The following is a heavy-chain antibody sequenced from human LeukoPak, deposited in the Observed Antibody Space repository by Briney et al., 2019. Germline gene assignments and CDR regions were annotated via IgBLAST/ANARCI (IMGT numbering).Heavy chain of an antibody. V-gene: IGHV1-18*01. J-gene: IGHJ6*02. CDR1: GYTFTSYG. D-gene: IGHD6-19*01. CDR2: ISAYNGNT. Sequence: ASVKVSCKASGYTFTSYGISWVRQAPGRGLEWMGWISAYNGNTNYAQKLQGRVTMTTDTSTSTAYMELRSLRSDDTAVYYCARGRDSSGWFEYYGMDVWGQGTTVTVSS. CDR3: ARGRDSSGWFEYYGMDV.